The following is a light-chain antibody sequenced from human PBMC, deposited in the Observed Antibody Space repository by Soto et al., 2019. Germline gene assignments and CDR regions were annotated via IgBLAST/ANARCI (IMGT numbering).Light chain of an antibody. CDR3: QQRSYWIT. Sequence: EIVLTQSPATLSLSPGERATLSCRASQSVSRYLAWYQQKPDQAPRLLMYDTSIRATGTPARFSGSGSGTDFTLTISSLEPEDFAVYYCQQRSYWITFGQGTRLEIK. CDR2: DTS. CDR1: QSVSRY. J-gene: IGKJ5*01. V-gene: IGKV3-11*01.